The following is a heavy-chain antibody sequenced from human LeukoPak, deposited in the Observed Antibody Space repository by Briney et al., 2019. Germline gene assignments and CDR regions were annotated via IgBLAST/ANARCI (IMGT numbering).Heavy chain of an antibody. Sequence: SETLSLTCSVSGGSISSYYWSWIRQPPGKGLEWIGYISYSGSTNYNPSLKSRISISVDTSKNQFSLKLSSVTAADTAVYYCARTTEGGYTYNYFYYYYMDVWGKGATVTISS. J-gene: IGHJ6*03. D-gene: IGHD5-18*01. V-gene: IGHV4-59*01. CDR1: GGSISSYY. CDR2: ISYSGST. CDR3: ARTTEGGYTYNYFYYYYMDV.